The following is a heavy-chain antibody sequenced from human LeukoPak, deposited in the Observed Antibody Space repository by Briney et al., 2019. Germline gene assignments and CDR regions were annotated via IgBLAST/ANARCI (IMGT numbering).Heavy chain of an antibody. CDR2: MNPNSGNT. V-gene: IGHV1-8*01. CDR3: ARTPGIAAAGETDDAFDI. D-gene: IGHD6-13*01. CDR1: GYTSTSYD. Sequence: GASVKVSCKASGYTSTSYDINWVRQATGQGLEWMGWMNPNSGNTGYAQKFQGRVTMTRNTSISTAYMELSSLRSEDTAVYYCARTPGIAAAGETDDAFDIWGQGTMVTVSS. J-gene: IGHJ3*02.